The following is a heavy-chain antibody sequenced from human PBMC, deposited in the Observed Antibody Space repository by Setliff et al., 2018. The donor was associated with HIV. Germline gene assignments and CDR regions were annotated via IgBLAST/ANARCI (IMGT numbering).Heavy chain of an antibody. V-gene: IGHV1-2*02. J-gene: IGHJ4*02. CDR1: GYTFADYY. CDR3: ARTHYYDSSGYLDY. D-gene: IGHD3-22*01. CDR2: INPNSGGT. Sequence: ASVKVSCEASGYTFADYYIHWVRQAPGQGLEWMGWINPNSGGTKYALNFQGRVTMTGDTSISTAYMELSRLRSDDTAVFFCARTHYYDSSGYLDYWGQGTLVTVSS.